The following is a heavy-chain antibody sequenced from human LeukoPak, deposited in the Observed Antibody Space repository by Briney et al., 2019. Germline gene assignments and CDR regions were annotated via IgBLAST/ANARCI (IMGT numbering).Heavy chain of an antibody. Sequence: GGSLRLSCAASAFTFSTYWMHGVRQAPGKGLVWVSRINGDGSTTNYADSVKGRFTISRDNARYSLYLQMNSLRVEDTAVYYCARARIAVAGALTAFDYWGQRTLVTVSS. J-gene: IGHJ4*02. V-gene: IGHV3-74*01. CDR1: AFTFSTYW. CDR2: INGDGSTT. CDR3: ARARIAVAGALTAFDY. D-gene: IGHD6-19*01.